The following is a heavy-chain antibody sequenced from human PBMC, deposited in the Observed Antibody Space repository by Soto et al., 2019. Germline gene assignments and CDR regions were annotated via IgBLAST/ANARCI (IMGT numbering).Heavy chain of an antibody. CDR1: GYSFSSYW. V-gene: IGHV5-51*01. CDR3: ARNKGYCSSISCYGMDV. D-gene: IGHD2-2*01. J-gene: IGHJ6*02. Sequence: GESQKISCKGSGYSFSSYWIVWVRQMPGTGLEWMGTIYPGDSDTRYSPSFQGQVTISADKSISTAYLQWNSLKASDTAMYFCARNKGYCSSISCYGMDVWGQGAAVTVSS. CDR2: IYPGDSDT.